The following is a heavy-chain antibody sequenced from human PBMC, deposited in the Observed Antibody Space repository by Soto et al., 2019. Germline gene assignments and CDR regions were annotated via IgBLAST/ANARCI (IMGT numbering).Heavy chain of an antibody. CDR1: GFTFSSYE. CDR3: ARDLRTCSSTSCSFFDY. CDR2: ISSSSSYI. Sequence: EVQLVESGGGLVQPGGSLRLSCAASGFTFSSYEMNWVRQAPGKGLEWVSYISSSSSYIYYADSVKGRFTISRDNAKNSLYLQMNSLRAEDTAVYYCARDLRTCSSTSCSFFDYWGQGTLVTVSS. J-gene: IGHJ4*02. D-gene: IGHD2-2*01. V-gene: IGHV3-48*03.